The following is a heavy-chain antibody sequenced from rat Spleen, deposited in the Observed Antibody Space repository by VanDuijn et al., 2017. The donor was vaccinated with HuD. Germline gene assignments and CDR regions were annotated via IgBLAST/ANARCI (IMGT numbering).Heavy chain of an antibody. Sequence: EVHLVESGGGLVQPGRSMKLSCAASGFTFSNYYMAWVRQSPTKGLEWVASISPSGGSTYYRDSVKGRFTVSRDNAKSTLYLQMDSLRSEDTATYYGARGSGGIDYWGQGVMVTVSS. D-gene: IGHD5-1*01. J-gene: IGHJ2*01. CDR3: ARGSGGIDY. V-gene: IGHV5-25*01. CDR2: ISPSGGST. CDR1: GFTFSNYY.